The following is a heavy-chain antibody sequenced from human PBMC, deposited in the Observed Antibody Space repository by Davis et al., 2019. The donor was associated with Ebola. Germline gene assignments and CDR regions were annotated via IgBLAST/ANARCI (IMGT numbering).Heavy chain of an antibody. J-gene: IGHJ4*02. CDR3: AKVEGVATNFYFDY. D-gene: IGHD4-23*01. Sequence: PGGSLRLSCAASGFNFDDYVMHWVRQAPGKGLEWVSSISWNSGTIGYADSVKGRFTISRDNAKKSLYLQMNSLRPEDTALYFCAKVEGVATNFYFDYWGQGSLVTVSS. CDR2: ISWNSGTI. CDR1: GFNFDDYV. V-gene: IGHV3-9*01.